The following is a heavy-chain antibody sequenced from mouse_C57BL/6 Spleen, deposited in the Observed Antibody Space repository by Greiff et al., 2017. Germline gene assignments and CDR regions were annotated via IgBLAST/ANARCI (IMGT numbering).Heavy chain of an antibody. D-gene: IGHD1-1*02. CDR2: IRNKANNHAT. CDR3: TRTGLMVYYFDY. J-gene: IGHJ2*01. CDR1: GFTFSDAW. Sequence: EVKLQESGGGLVQPGGSMKLSCAASGFTFSDAWMDWVRQSPEKGLEWVAEIRNKANNHATYYAESVKGRFTISRDDSKSRVYLQMNSLRAEDTGIYYCTRTGLMVYYFDYWGQGTTLTVSS. V-gene: IGHV6-6*01.